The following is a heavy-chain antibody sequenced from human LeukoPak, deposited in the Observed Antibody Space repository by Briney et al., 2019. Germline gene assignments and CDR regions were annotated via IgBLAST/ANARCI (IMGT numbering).Heavy chain of an antibody. D-gene: IGHD3-22*01. CDR1: GFTFSSYG. CDR3: ARDQGSETYYYDSSGYGIDY. J-gene: IGHJ4*02. Sequence: GGSLRLSCAASGFTFSSYGMHWVRQAPGKGLEWVAVIWYDGSNKYYADSVKGRFTISRDNSKNTLYLQMNSLRAEDTAVYYCARDQGSETYYYDSSGYGIDYWGQGTLVTVSS. CDR2: IWYDGSNK. V-gene: IGHV3-33*01.